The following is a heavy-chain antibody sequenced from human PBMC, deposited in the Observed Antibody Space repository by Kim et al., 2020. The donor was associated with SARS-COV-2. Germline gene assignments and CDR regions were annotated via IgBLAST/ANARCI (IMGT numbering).Heavy chain of an antibody. Sequence: THYAAPVKGRFPISRDDSKNTLYLQMNSLKTEDTAVYYCTMSIAAAGGNYWGQGTLVTVSS. CDR2: T. V-gene: IGHV3-15*01. J-gene: IGHJ4*02. CDR3: TMSIAAAGGNY. D-gene: IGHD6-13*01.